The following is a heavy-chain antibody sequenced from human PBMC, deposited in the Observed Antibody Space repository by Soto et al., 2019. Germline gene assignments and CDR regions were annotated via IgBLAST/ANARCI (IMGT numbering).Heavy chain of an antibody. J-gene: IGHJ4*02. Sequence: GGSLRLSCAASGFTFSSYSMNWVRQAPGKGLEWVSSINSSSSYIYYADSVKGRFTISRDNAKNSLYLQMNSLRAEDTAVYYCARVGAAAGRVYWGQGTLVTVSS. CDR3: ARVGAAAGRVY. D-gene: IGHD6-13*01. CDR1: GFTFSSYS. CDR2: INSSSSYI. V-gene: IGHV3-21*01.